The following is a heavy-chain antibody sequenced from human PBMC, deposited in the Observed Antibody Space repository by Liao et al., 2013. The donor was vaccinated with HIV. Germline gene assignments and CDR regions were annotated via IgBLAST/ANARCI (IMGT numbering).Heavy chain of an antibody. J-gene: IGHJ5*02. Sequence: QVQLQESGPGLVKPSQTLSLTCTVSGGSISIGSYYWSWIRQPAGKGLEWIGRIYISGSTNYNPSLKGRVTISVDTSKNQFSLKVRSVTAADTAMYYCARGPRIAARPYWFDPWADGTVVDRLL. CDR1: GGSISIGSYY. CDR3: ARGPRIAARPYWFDP. CDR2: IYISGST. V-gene: IGHV4-61*02. D-gene: IGHD6-6*01.